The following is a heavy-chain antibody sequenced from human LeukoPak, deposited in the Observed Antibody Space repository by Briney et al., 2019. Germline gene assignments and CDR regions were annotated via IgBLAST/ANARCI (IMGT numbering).Heavy chain of an antibody. CDR2: IYYSGST. Sequence: PSETLSLTCTVSGGSISSYYWSWIRQPPGKGLEWIGYIYYSGSTNYNPSLKSRVTISVDTSKNQFSLKLSSVTAADTAVYYCARAAWIQNYFDYWGQGTLVTVSS. J-gene: IGHJ4*02. D-gene: IGHD5-18*01. CDR3: ARAAWIQNYFDY. CDR1: GGSISSYY. V-gene: IGHV4-59*01.